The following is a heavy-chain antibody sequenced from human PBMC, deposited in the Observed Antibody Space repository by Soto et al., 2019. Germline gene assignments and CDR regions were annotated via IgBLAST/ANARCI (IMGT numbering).Heavy chain of an antibody. Sequence: GASVKVSYKASGYTFTGYYMHWVRQAPGQGLEWMGWIDPNSGGTNYAQKFQGWVTMTRDTSISTAYMELSRLRSDDTAVYYCARDRADSAFDIWGQGTMVTVSS. CDR1: GYTFTGYY. CDR3: ARDRADSAFDI. CDR2: IDPNSGGT. D-gene: IGHD2-21*01. J-gene: IGHJ3*02. V-gene: IGHV1-2*04.